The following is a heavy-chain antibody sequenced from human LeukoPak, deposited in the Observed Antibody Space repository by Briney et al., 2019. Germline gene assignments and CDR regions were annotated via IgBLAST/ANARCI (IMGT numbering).Heavy chain of an antibody. CDR3: ARDYWWNYDY. Sequence: GGSLRLSCAASGFTFSSYAMHWVRQAPGKGLEWVAVISYDGSNKYYADSVKGRFTISRDNSKNTIYLQMDSLRAEDTAIYYCARDYWWNYDYWGQGTLVTVSS. J-gene: IGHJ4*02. CDR2: ISYDGSNK. CDR1: GFTFSSYA. D-gene: IGHD1-7*01. V-gene: IGHV3-30-3*01.